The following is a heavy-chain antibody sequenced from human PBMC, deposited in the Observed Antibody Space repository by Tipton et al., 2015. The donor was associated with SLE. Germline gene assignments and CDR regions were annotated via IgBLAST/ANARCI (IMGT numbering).Heavy chain of an antibody. J-gene: IGHJ4*02. D-gene: IGHD3-22*01. Sequence: SLRLSCAASGFTFSSYGMHWVRQAPGKGLEWVAFIRYDGSNKYYANSVKGRFTISRDNSKNTLDLQMNRLKAEDTAVYYCAKEYYDSSGSLYYFDFWGQGTLVTVSS. CDR1: GFTFSSYG. CDR3: AKEYYDSSGSLYYFDF. CDR2: IRYDGSNK. V-gene: IGHV3-30*02.